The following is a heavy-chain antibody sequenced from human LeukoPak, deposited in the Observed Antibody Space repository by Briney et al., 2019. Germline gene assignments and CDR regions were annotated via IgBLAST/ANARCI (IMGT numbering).Heavy chain of an antibody. J-gene: IGHJ5*02. V-gene: IGHV5-51*01. Sequence: GESLKISCKGSGYNFTNYWIGWVRHMPGKGLEWMGIIFPGDSDTRYSPSFEGQVTISADKSISTAYLQWRSLKASDTAMYYCARDYYDSSGYYPGSKWFDPWGQGTLVTVSS. D-gene: IGHD3-22*01. CDR1: GYNFTNYW. CDR2: IFPGDSDT. CDR3: ARDYYDSSGYYPGSKWFDP.